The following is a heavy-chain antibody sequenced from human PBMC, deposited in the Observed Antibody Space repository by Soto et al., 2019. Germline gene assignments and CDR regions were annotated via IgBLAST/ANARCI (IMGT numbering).Heavy chain of an antibody. CDR1: GGTFSSYA. Sequence: QVQLVQSGAEVKKPGSSVKVSCKASGGTFSSYAISWVRQAPGQGLEWMGGIIPIFGTANYAQKFQGRVTINEDESPTTADMERITVSSDDTAVYYSVRLIDVGPYSYYYGMDDWGQGTTVTVSS. CDR3: VRLIDVGPYSYYYGMDD. CDR2: IIPIFGTA. J-gene: IGHJ6*02. V-gene: IGHV1-69*01.